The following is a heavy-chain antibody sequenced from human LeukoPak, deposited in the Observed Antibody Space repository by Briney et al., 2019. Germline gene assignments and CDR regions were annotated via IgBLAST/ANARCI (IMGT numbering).Heavy chain of an antibody. D-gene: IGHD2-2*01. Sequence: GGSLRLSCAASGFTFSSYGMHWVRQAPGKGLEWVAFIRYDGSNKYYADSVKGRFTISRDNSKNTLYLQMNSLRAEDTAVYYCAKSLSRIVVVPAALDYWGQGTLVTVSS. CDR1: GFTFSSYG. CDR3: AKSLSRIVVVPAALDY. CDR2: IRYDGSNK. V-gene: IGHV3-30*02. J-gene: IGHJ4*02.